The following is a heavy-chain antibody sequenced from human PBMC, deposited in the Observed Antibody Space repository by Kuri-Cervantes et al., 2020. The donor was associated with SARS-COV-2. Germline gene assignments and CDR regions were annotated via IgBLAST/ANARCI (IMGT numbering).Heavy chain of an antibody. Sequence: LKISCAASGFTFSSYSMNWVRQAPGKGLEWVSSISSSSSYIYYADSVKGRFTISRDNAKNSLYLQMNSLRAEDTAVYYCARRRYCSSTSCYEAASNWFDPWGQGTLVTVSS. CDR3: ARRRYCSSTSCYEAASNWFDP. D-gene: IGHD2-2*01. V-gene: IGHV3-21*01. CDR2: ISSSSSYI. CDR1: GFTFSSYS. J-gene: IGHJ5*02.